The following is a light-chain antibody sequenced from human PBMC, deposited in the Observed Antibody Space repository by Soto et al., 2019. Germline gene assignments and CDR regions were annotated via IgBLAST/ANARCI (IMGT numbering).Light chain of an antibody. CDR1: RIVISNY. Sequence: ESVLAQSPGTLSLSPGEGATLSCRSSRIVISNYLAWYQKKPGQAPRLLIYGASNRATGVPDRFSGSGSGTDFTLTIRGLESEDFAVYFCQKYDTSSYSFVHGTKLEIK. V-gene: IGKV3-20*01. CDR3: QKYDTSSYS. J-gene: IGKJ2*03. CDR2: GAS.